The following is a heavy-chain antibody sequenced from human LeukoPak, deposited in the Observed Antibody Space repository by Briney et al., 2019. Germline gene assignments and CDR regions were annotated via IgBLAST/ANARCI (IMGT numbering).Heavy chain of an antibody. D-gene: IGHD6-19*01. V-gene: IGHV3-21*01. CDR3: ARGKNSSGWFDY. J-gene: IGHJ4*02. Sequence: GGSLRLSCTASGFTYSSYSMSWVRQAPGKGLEWVSSITTSSTYISYADSVKGRFTISRDNAKNSLYLQMNSLRAEDTAVYYCARGKNSSGWFDYWGQGTLVTVSS. CDR2: ITTSSTYI. CDR1: GFTYSSYS.